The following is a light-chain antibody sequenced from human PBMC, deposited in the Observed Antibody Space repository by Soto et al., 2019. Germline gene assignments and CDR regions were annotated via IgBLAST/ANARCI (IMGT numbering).Light chain of an antibody. CDR3: QQYNNWWT. CDR2: AAS. J-gene: IGKJ1*01. CDR1: ETVRSN. Sequence: RVMTQSPDTLSVSPGERATLSCGASETVRSNLAWYQQKPGQAPRLLIYAASTRATGIPARFIGNGSGTEFTLTISSLQSEDFAVYYCQQYNNWWTFGQGTKV. V-gene: IGKV3D-15*01.